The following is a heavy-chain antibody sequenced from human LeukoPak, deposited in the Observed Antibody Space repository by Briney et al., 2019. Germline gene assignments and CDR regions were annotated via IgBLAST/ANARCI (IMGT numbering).Heavy chain of an antibody. CDR1: GYTFTSYD. J-gene: IGHJ6*02. D-gene: IGHD3-10*01. Sequence: ASVKVSCKASGYTFTSYDINWVRQATGQGLEWMGWMNPNSGNTGYAQKFQGRVTMTSNTSISTAYMELSSLRSEDTAVYYCARVLWFGELSHSDPYYYYYGMDVWGQGTTVTVSS. CDR3: ARVLWFGELSHSDPYYYYYGMDV. CDR2: MNPNSGNT. V-gene: IGHV1-8*01.